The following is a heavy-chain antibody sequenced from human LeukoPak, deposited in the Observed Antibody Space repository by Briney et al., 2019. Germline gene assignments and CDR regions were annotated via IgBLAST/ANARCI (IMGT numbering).Heavy chain of an antibody. CDR3: AKEVGEWWDTGYFDY. Sequence: GGSLRLSCAASGFTFSSYGMHWVRQAPGKGLEWVAVISYDGSNKYYAGSVKGRFTISRDNSKNTLYLQMNSLRAEDTAVYYCAKEVGEWWDTGYFDYWGQGTLVTVSS. CDR2: ISYDGSNK. CDR1: GFTFSSYG. D-gene: IGHD2-15*01. V-gene: IGHV3-30*18. J-gene: IGHJ4*02.